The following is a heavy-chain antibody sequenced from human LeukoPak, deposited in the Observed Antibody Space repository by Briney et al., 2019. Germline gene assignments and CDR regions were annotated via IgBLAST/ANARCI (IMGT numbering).Heavy chain of an antibody. D-gene: IGHD3-10*01. V-gene: IGHV4-30-4*01. CDR3: ASEGRITVVRGVIMGVQH. CDR1: GGSISSGDYY. J-gene: IGHJ1*01. Sequence: PSETLSLTCTVSGGSISSGDYYWSWIRQPPGKGLEWIGYIYYSGSTYYNPSLKSRVTISVDTSKNQFSLKLSSVTAADTAVYYCASEGRITVVRGVIMGVQHWGQGTLVTVSS. CDR2: IYYSGST.